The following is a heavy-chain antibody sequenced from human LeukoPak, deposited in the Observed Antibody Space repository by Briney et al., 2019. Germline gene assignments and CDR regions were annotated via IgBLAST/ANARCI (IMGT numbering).Heavy chain of an antibody. D-gene: IGHD5-12*01. CDR2: IYYSGSS. CDR3: ARYVNSGYYREGNYFDY. J-gene: IGHJ4*02. CDR1: GGSISSGSYY. Sequence: PSETLSLTCTVSGGSISSGSYYWGWIRQPPGKGLEWIGNIYYSGSSYHNPSLKSRVAISLDTYKNQFSLKLSSVTAADTAVYYCARYVNSGYYREGNYFDYWGQGTLVTVSS. V-gene: IGHV4-39*01.